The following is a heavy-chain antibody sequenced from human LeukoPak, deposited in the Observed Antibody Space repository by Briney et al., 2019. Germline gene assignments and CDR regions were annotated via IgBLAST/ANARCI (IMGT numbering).Heavy chain of an antibody. CDR1: GYTFTGYY. CDR3: ARSLGVPAAIYDY. CDR2: INPNSGGT. D-gene: IGHD2-2*01. J-gene: IGHJ4*02. Sequence: ASVKVSCKASGYTFTGYYMHWVRQAPGQGLEWMGWINPNSGGTNYAQKFQGRVTMTRDTSISTAYMELRRLRSDDTAVYYCARSLGVPAAIYDYWGQGTLVTVSS. V-gene: IGHV1-2*02.